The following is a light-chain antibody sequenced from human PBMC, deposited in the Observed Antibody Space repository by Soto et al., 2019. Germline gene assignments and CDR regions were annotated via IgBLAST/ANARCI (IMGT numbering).Light chain of an antibody. CDR3: DSYGTGTTWV. CDR2: DVS. V-gene: IGLV2-14*01. Sequence: QSALTQPASVSGSPGQSITISCTGTTSDVGRYNYVSWHQQHPGKAPKLLIFDVSNRPSGVSDRFSGSKSGNTASLTISGLQAEDEADYYFDSYGTGTTWVFGGGTKLAVL. J-gene: IGLJ3*02. CDR1: TSDVGRYNY.